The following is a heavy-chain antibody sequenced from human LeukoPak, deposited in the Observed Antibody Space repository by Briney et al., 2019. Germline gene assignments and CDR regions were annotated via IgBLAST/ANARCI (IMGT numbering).Heavy chain of an antibody. CDR1: GFSFSSYW. CDR3: ARDFRRGQYFDY. D-gene: IGHD3-10*01. V-gene: IGHV3-74*01. Sequence: PGGSLRLSCAASGFSFSSYWMHWVRQAPGEGLVWVSRINSDGSNTNYADSVKGRFTISRDNAKNTLYLQMNSLSAEDTAVYYCARDFRRGQYFDYWGQGTLVTVSS. J-gene: IGHJ4*02. CDR2: INSDGSNT.